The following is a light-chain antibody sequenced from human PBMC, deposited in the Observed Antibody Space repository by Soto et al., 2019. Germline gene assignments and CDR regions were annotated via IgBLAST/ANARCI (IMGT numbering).Light chain of an antibody. Sequence: DIQMTQSPSTLSASVRARVTITCRASQTISSWLAWFQQRPGRAPKFLIYKASTLKSGVPSRFSGSGSGTEFTLTISSLQPDEFATYYCQHYNSYSEAVGQGTKVDIK. J-gene: IGKJ1*01. CDR1: QTISSW. CDR2: KAS. CDR3: QHYNSYSEA. V-gene: IGKV1-5*03.